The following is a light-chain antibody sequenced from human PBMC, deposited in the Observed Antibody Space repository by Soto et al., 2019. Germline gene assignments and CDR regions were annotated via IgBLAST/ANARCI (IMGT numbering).Light chain of an antibody. Sequence: QSVLTQPASVSGSPGQSITISCTGTSSDVGSYNLVSWYQQHPGKAPKLMIYEVSKRPSGVSNRFSGSKSGNTASLTISGLQAEDEADYYCCSYAGSSTFVVFRGGTKLTVL. J-gene: IGLJ2*01. V-gene: IGLV2-23*02. CDR1: SSDVGSYNL. CDR3: CSYAGSSTFVV. CDR2: EVS.